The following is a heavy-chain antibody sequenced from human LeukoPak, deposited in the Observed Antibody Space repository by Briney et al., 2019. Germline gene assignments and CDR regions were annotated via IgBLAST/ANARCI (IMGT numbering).Heavy chain of an antibody. V-gene: IGHV3-30*18. CDR3: AKAYGSGSYFTS. Sequence: GGSLRLSCAASGFTFSSYGMHWVRQAPGKGVEWVAVISYDGSNKYYADSVKGRFTISRDNSKNTLYLQMNSLRAEDTAVYYCAKAYGSGSYFTSWGQGTLVTVSS. CDR2: ISYDGSNK. J-gene: IGHJ4*02. CDR1: GFTFSSYG. D-gene: IGHD3-10*01.